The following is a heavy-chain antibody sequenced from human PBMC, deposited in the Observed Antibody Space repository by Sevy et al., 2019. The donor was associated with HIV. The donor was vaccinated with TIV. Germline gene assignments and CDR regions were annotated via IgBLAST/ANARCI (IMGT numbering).Heavy chain of an antibody. CDR1: GFTFRNSG. D-gene: IGHD6-19*01. CDR2: IFSDGITT. Sequence: GGSLTLSCAASGFTFRNSGMHWVRHSPGKGLEWVASIFSDGITTYYGDSVKGRFTVFRDNSKSTLYMQMNSLRVEDTAVYYCARESPSDWYLDSWGQGSQVTVSS. V-gene: IGHV3-33*01. CDR3: ARESPSDWYLDS. J-gene: IGHJ4*02.